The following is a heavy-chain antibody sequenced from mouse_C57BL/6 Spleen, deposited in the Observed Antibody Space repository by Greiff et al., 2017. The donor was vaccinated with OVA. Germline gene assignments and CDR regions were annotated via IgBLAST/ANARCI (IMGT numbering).Heavy chain of an antibody. V-gene: IGHV1-18*01. D-gene: IGHD2-12*01. J-gene: IGHJ3*01. CDR3: ARRGGYYNWFAY. Sequence: VQLQQSGPELVKPGASVKIPCKASGYTFTDYNMDWVKQSHGKSLEWIGDINPNNGGTIYNQKFKGKATLTVDKSSSTAYMELRSLTSEDTAVYYCARRGGYYNWFAYWGQGTLVTVSA. CDR1: GYTFTDYN. CDR2: INPNNGGT.